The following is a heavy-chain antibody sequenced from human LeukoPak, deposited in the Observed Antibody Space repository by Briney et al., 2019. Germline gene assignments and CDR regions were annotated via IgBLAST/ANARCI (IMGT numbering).Heavy chain of an antibody. CDR2: ISNDGGGT. Sequence: GGSLRLSCAASGFIFNNYGLVWVRQAPGKGLEWVSAISNDGGGTTYADFVKGRFTISRDNSKNTVFLQMNSLRAEDTALYYCAKGSSGYFLDVWGQGTLVTVS. D-gene: IGHD3-22*01. V-gene: IGHV3-23*01. J-gene: IGHJ4*02. CDR3: AKGSSGYFLDV. CDR1: GFIFNNYG.